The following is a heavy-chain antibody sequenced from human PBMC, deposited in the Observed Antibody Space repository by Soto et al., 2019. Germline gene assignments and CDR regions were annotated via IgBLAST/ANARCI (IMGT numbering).Heavy chain of an antibody. CDR2: IDSRGRTI. D-gene: IGHD6-13*01. J-gene: IGHJ4*02. CDR3: ARGGGPSYSSSWYYFDY. Sequence: GASRSLSCSASGFSFIDYYMGLIRQAQGQGLEWVSYIDSRGRTISYADSVKGRFTISRDNSKNTLYLQMNSLRAEDTAVYYCARGGGPSYSSSWYYFDYWGQGTLVTVSS. V-gene: IGHV3-11*01. CDR1: GFSFIDYY.